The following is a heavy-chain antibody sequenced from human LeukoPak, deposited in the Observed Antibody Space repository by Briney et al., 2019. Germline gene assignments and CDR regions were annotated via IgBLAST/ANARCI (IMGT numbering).Heavy chain of an antibody. D-gene: IGHD1-1*01. Sequence: ASVKVSCKASGYTFTSYDINWVRQATGQGLEWVGWMNPNSGNTGYAQKFQGRVTMTRDTSIDTAYMDLSSLRSEDTAVYYCARAATGTTFYYYMDVWGKGTTVTVSS. CDR3: ARAATGTTFYYYMDV. CDR2: MNPNSGNT. J-gene: IGHJ6*03. V-gene: IGHV1-8*01. CDR1: GYTFTSYD.